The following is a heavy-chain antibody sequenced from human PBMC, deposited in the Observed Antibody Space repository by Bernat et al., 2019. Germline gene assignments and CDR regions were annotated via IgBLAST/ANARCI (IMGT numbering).Heavy chain of an antibody. CDR2: IIPDSGGT. J-gene: IGHJ4*02. V-gene: IGHV1-2*06. Sequence: QVQLVQSVAEVKKPGASVRVSCKASAYTFTGYYIHWVRQAPGQGLEWMGRIIPDSGGTKYAQEFQGRVTMTRDTSISTAYMELSRLRSDDTAVYYCAREGTTAAFDYWGQGTLVTVSS. CDR1: AYTFTGYY. D-gene: IGHD4-17*01. CDR3: AREGTTAAFDY.